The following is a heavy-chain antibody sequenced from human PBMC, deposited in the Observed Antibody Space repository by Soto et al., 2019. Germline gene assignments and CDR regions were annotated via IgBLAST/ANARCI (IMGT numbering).Heavy chain of an antibody. V-gene: IGHV1-18*01. Sequence: ASVKVSCKASGYTFTSYGISWVRQAPGQGLEWKGWIIAYNGTTNYAQKFQGRVTITTDASTSTAYMELSSMRSEDKAVFYCAGGLQVGYYYYGMDGWGQGTTVT. J-gene: IGHJ6*02. CDR1: GYTFTSYG. D-gene: IGHD1-26*01. CDR3: AGGLQVGYYYYGMDG. CDR2: IIAYNGTT.